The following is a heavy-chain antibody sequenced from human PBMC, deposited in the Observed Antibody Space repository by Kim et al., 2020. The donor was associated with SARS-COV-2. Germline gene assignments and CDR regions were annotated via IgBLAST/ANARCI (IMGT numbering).Heavy chain of an antibody. Sequence: YYADSVQDRFTVSRDNSGNTMYLEMNSLRVEDTAVYYCLPGAGTSIWFGPWGQGTLVTVSS. CDR3: LPGAGTSIWFGP. V-gene: IGHV3-23*01. J-gene: IGHJ5*02. D-gene: IGHD6-13*01.